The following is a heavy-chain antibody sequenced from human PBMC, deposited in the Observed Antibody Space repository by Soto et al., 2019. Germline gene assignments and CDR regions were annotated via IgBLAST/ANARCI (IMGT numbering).Heavy chain of an antibody. D-gene: IGHD3-10*01. CDR3: AKSLFGPGSYCPNY. CDR2: ISGSGGST. CDR1: GFTFSSYA. V-gene: IGHV3-23*01. J-gene: IGHJ4*02. Sequence: EVQLLESGGGLVQPGGSLRLSCAASGFTFSSYAMSWVRQAPGKGLEWVSAISGSGGSTYYADSVKGRFTISRDNTKNTLYLQMNSLRAEDTAVYYCAKSLFGPGSYCPNYWGQGTLVSVSS.